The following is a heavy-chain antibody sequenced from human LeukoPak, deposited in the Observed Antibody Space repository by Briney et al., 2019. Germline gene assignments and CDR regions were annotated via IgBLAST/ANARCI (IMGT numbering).Heavy chain of an antibody. Sequence: GASVKVSCKASGYTFTSYYMHWVRQAPGQGLEWMGIINPSGGSTSYAQKFQGRVTMTRDMSTSTVYMELSSLGAEDTAVYYCARGSVPAAILPGNAFDIWGQGTMVTVSS. V-gene: IGHV1-46*01. J-gene: IGHJ3*02. CDR2: INPSGGST. CDR1: GYTFTSYY. D-gene: IGHD2-2*02. CDR3: ARGSVPAAILPGNAFDI.